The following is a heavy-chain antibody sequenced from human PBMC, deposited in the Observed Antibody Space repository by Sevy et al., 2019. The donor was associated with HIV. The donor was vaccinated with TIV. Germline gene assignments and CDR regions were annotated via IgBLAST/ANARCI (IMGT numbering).Heavy chain of an antibody. J-gene: IGHJ4*02. V-gene: IGHV1-18*01. CDR3: AGDLPPVDYYGSGGYYTSDY. CDR1: GYTFTSHG. D-gene: IGHD3-10*01. Sequence: ASVKVSCKASGYTFTSHGISWVRQAPGQGLEWVGWISTYNDDTKYAQKVQGRVTMTRDTSTTTVFMELRRLRSDDTAIYYCAGDLPPVDYYGSGGYYTSDYWGQGTLVTVSS. CDR2: ISTYNDDT.